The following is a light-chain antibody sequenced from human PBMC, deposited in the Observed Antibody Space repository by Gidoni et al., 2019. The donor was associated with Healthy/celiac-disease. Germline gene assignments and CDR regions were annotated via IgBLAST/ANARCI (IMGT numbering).Light chain of an antibody. CDR2: DAS. CDR3: QQRSNWPPLT. Sequence: DIALTQSPATLSFSPGERATLSCRASQSVSSYLDWYQQKPGQAPRLLIYDASNRATGIPARFSGSGSGTDFTLTISSLEPEDFAVYYCQQRSNWPPLTFGGGTKVEIK. J-gene: IGKJ4*01. V-gene: IGKV3-11*01. CDR1: QSVSSY.